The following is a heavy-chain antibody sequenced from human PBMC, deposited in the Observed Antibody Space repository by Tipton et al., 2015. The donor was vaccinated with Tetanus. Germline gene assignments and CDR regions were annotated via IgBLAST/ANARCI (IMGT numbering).Heavy chain of an antibody. CDR1: GYIFNNYW. V-gene: IGHV5-51*01. CDR2: IYPGDSDT. Sequence: QLVQSGGEVKKPGESLKISCKGSGYIFNNYWIGWVRQKPGKGLEWMGIIYPGDSDTRYSPSFQGQVTISVDRSINTAYLQWSSLKASDTSMFYCARAHCADGVCNFDFWGQGALVTVAS. D-gene: IGHD2-8*01. CDR3: ARAHCADGVCNFDF. J-gene: IGHJ4*02.